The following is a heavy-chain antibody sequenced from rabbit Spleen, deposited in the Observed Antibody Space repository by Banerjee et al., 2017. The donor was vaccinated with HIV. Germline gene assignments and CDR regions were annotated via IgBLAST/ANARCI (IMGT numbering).Heavy chain of an antibody. CDR3: ARDSGSSFSSYGMDL. J-gene: IGHJ3*01. Sequence: QEQLVESGGGLVQPEGSLTLTCKASGVSFSGDSYMCWVRQAPGKGLEWIACIGAGSSDFTYFASWAKGRFTISKTSSTTVTLQMTSLTAADTATYFCARDSGSSFSSYGMDLWGRAPWSPS. CDR1: GVSFSGDSY. D-gene: IGHD8-1*01. CDR2: IGAGSSDFT. V-gene: IGHV1S45*01.